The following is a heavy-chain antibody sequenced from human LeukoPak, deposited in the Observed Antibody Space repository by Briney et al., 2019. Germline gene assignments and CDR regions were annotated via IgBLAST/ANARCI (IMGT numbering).Heavy chain of an antibody. Sequence: GGSLRLSCAASGFSFSDHEMNWVRQAPGKGLEWVSYLSSSGNAYYADSVKGRFTVSRDNSKNSLYLQMTSLRADDTAVYYCASGRGSYSPDYWGQGTLVTVSS. D-gene: IGHD1-26*01. CDR1: GFSFSDHE. J-gene: IGHJ4*02. V-gene: IGHV3-48*03. CDR2: LSSSGNA. CDR3: ASGRGSYSPDY.